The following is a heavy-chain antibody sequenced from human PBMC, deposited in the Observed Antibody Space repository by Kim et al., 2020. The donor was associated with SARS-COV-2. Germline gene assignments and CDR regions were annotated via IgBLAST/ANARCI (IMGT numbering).Heavy chain of an antibody. CDR3: ARLGSIAAAGTYYYYYGMDV. D-gene: IGHD6-13*01. V-gene: IGHV1-2*02. J-gene: IGHJ6*02. Sequence: ASVKVSCKASGYTFTGYYMHWVRQAPGQGLEWMGWINPNSGGTNYAQKFQGRVTMTRDTSISPAYMELSRLRSDDTAVYYCARLGSIAAAGTYYYYYGMDVWGQGTTVTVSS. CDR1: GYTFTGYY. CDR2: INPNSGGT.